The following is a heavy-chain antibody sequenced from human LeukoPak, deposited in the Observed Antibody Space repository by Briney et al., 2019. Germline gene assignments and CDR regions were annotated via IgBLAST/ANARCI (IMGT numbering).Heavy chain of an antibody. V-gene: IGHV3-21*04. D-gene: IGHD2-2*02. Sequence: GGSLRLSCTASGFTFSGYSMNWIRQAPGKGLEWVSSFGTRSTSIYHAGSVKGRFAISRDNAKNSLYLQMNSLRAEDTAVYYCATDYCSSTSCYTGDYWGQGTLVTVSS. CDR2: FGTRSTSI. CDR3: ATDYCSSTSCYTGDY. J-gene: IGHJ4*02. CDR1: GFTFSGYS.